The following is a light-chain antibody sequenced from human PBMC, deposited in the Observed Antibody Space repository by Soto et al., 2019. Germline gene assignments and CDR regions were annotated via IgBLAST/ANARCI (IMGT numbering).Light chain of an antibody. J-gene: IGKJ4*01. CDR3: QQFNSYPFLT. V-gene: IGKV1-13*02. Sequence: AIQLTQSPSSLSASVGDRVTITCRASQGISSALAWYQQKPGKAPKLLIYDASSLESGVPSRFSGSGSGTDFTLTISSLQPEDFATYYCQQFNSYPFLTFDGGTKVEIK. CDR1: QGISSA. CDR2: DAS.